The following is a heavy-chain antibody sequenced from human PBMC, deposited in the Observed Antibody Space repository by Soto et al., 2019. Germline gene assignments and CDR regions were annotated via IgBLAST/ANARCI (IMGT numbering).Heavy chain of an antibody. J-gene: IGHJ1*01. D-gene: IGHD3-3*01. CDR3: ATRAEYYDFWSGYYGA. Sequence: GESLKISCKGSGYSFFTSWIGWVRQMSGKGLEWMGTIYPSDSDTRYSPSFQGQVIISADKPTSTAYLQWRSLKASDTAMYYCATRAEYYDFWSGYYGAWGQGTLVTVSS. CDR1: GYSFFTSW. V-gene: IGHV5-51*01. CDR2: IYPSDSDT.